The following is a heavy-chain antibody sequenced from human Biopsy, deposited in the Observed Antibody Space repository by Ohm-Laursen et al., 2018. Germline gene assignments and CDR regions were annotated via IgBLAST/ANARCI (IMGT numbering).Heavy chain of an antibody. J-gene: IGHJ6*02. CDR3: ARGKYKDFSTGLPRPYHYTLDF. Sequence: SLRLSCSASGPIFSDYYMSWIRQAPGKGLEWIAYISARDGVVYYADSVKGRLTISRDNTNNSLYLQMTSLRPEDTAVFYCARGKYKDFSTGLPRPYHYTLDFWGPGTTVTVSS. CDR2: ISARDGVV. V-gene: IGHV3-11*01. CDR1: GPIFSDYY. D-gene: IGHD3-22*01.